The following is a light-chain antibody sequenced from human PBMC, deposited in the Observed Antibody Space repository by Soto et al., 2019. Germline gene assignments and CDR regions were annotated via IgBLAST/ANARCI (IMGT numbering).Light chain of an antibody. CDR1: QSISNH. CDR3: RQANSFPST. J-gene: IGKJ2*01. CDR2: AAS. Sequence: DIQMTQSPSSLSASVEDRVIITCRASQSISNHLNWYQQKPGKAPKLLIFAASSLQSGVPSRFSGSRSGPDFTLTISSLQPEDFATYYCRQANSFPSTFGQGTKLEIK. V-gene: IGKV1-39*01.